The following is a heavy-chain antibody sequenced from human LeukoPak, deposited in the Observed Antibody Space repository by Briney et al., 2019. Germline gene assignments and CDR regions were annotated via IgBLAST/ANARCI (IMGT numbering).Heavy chain of an antibody. V-gene: IGHV1-3*01. CDR2: INAGTGNR. J-gene: IGHJ4*02. CDR3: ARVSDDSGWNFDH. CDR1: GYTFTSYA. Sequence: WASVKVSCKASGYTFTSYAIHWVRQAPGQRLEWMGWINAGTGNRKYSQKFQDRVTITRETSATTAYMELSSLTSEDTAVYYCARVSDDSGWNFDHWGQGTLVTVSS. D-gene: IGHD6-19*01.